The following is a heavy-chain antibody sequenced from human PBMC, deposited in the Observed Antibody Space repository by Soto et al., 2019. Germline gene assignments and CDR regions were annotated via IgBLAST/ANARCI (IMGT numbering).Heavy chain of an antibody. D-gene: IGHD6-19*01. V-gene: IGHV1-69*13. J-gene: IGHJ6*02. CDR1: GGTFSSYA. CDR2: IIPIFGTA. CDR3: ASAPVQTVAGTDYYYYGMDV. Sequence: GASVKLSCKASGGTFSSYAISWVRQAPEQGLEWMGGIIPIFGTANYAQKSQGRVTITADESTSTAYMELSSLRPEDTAVYYCASAPVQTVAGTDYYYYGMDVWGQGTTVTVSS.